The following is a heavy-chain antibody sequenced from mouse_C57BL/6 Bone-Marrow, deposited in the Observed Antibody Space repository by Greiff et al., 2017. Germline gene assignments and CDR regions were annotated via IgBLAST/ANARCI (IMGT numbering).Heavy chain of an antibody. J-gene: IGHJ4*01. CDR2: INPSSGYT. D-gene: IGHD1-3*01. CDR1: GYTFTSYT. Sequence: VQLQQSGAELARPGASVKMSCKASGYTFTSYTMHWVKQRPGQGLEWIGYINPSSGYTKYNQKFKDKATLTADKSSSTAYMQLSSLTSEDSAVYYCARSGYIPYAMDDWGQGTSGTVSS. CDR3: ARSGYIPYAMDD. V-gene: IGHV1-4*01.